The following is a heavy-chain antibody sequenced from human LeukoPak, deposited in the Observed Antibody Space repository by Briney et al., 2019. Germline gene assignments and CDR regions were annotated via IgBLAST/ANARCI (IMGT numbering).Heavy chain of an antibody. Sequence: PAGGSLRLSCAASGFTFSSYWMIWVRQAPGKGREWVANIKQDGREKYYVDSVKGRFTISRDNAKNSLYLQMHSLRAGDTAVYYCASERPTMIAAYWGQGTLVTVSS. CDR3: ASERPTMIAAY. CDR1: GFTFSSYW. CDR2: IKQDGREK. V-gene: IGHV3-7*01. D-gene: IGHD3-22*01. J-gene: IGHJ4*02.